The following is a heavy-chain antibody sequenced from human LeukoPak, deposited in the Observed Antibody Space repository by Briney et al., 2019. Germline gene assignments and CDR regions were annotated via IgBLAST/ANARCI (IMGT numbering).Heavy chain of an antibody. V-gene: IGHV3-30*04. J-gene: IGHJ4*02. CDR2: ISYDGSNK. CDR1: GFTFSSYA. D-gene: IGHD6-13*01. CDR3: AKDPSYTAAGIDY. Sequence: PGRSLRLSCAASGFTFSSYAMHWVRQAPGKGLEWVAVISYDGSNKYYADSVKGRFTISRDNSKNTLDLQMSSLRAEDTAVYYCAKDPSYTAAGIDYWGQGTLVTVSS.